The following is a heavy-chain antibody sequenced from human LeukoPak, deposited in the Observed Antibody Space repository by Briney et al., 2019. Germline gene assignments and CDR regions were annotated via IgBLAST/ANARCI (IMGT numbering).Heavy chain of an antibody. V-gene: IGHV3-48*02. CDR2: IGGSSEAL. Sequence: GGSLRLSCAASGFTFSSYSMNWVRQAPGKGLEWVAYIGGSSEALYYADSVKGRFTISRDNAKNSLYLQMNSLIDEDTAVFYCVRDHAFTFDCWGQGTLVTVSS. CDR3: VRDHAFTFDC. CDR1: GFTFSSYS. D-gene: IGHD2-2*01. J-gene: IGHJ4*02.